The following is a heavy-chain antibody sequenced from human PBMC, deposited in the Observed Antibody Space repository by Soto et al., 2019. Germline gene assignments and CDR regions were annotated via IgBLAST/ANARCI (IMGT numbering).Heavy chain of an antibody. Sequence: GSLRLSCAASGFTFSSYWMSWVRQAPGKGLEWVANIKQDGSEKYYVDSVKGRFTISRDNAKNSLYLQMNSLRAEDTAVYYCARDMRDGYSPFDYWGQGTLVTVSS. J-gene: IGHJ4*02. CDR3: ARDMRDGYSPFDY. CDR1: GFTFSSYW. D-gene: IGHD5-18*01. CDR2: IKQDGSEK. V-gene: IGHV3-7*03.